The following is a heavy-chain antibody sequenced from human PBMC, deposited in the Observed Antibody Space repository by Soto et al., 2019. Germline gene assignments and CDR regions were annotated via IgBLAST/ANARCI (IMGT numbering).Heavy chain of an antibody. D-gene: IGHD3-10*01. CDR3: AREIRLVGVTGWFDR. Sequence: QVQLQESGPGLVKVSETLSLTCTVSGGSINSYSWSWIRQPPGKGLEWVADIDYSGRTNYNPSLKSRLTISVETSKNQLSLKVRSVTAADTAVYYCAREIRLVGVTGWFDRWGQGTLVTVSS. CDR2: IDYSGRT. CDR1: GGSINSYS. J-gene: IGHJ5*02. V-gene: IGHV4-59*01.